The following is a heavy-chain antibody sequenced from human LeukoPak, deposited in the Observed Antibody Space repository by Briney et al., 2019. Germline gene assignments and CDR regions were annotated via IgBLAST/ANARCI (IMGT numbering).Heavy chain of an antibody. CDR3: ARERSGSYFPYYFDY. V-gene: IGHV4-39*02. J-gene: IGHJ4*02. Sequence: SETLSLTCTVSGGSISSYYWSWIRQPPGKGLEWIGSIYYSGSTYYNPSLKSRVTISVDTSKNQFSLKLSSVTAADTAVYYCARERSGSYFPYYFDYWGQGTLVTVSS. D-gene: IGHD1-26*01. CDR1: GGSISSYY. CDR2: IYYSGST.